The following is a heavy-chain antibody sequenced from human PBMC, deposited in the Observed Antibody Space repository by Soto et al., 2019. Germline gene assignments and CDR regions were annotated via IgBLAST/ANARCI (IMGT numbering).Heavy chain of an antibody. CDR1: GFTFGDYT. V-gene: IGHV3-49*03. Sequence: GGSLRLSCTASGFTFGDYTMSWFRQAPGEALEWVAFIRSRAYGATTDYAASVKGRFSISRDDSISTTYLQMNNLKTADTAVFYCPRHRASYNHGDHYLMDRCGPGTTVTFSS. CDR3: PRHRASYNHGDHYLMDR. CDR2: IRSRAYGATT. D-gene: IGHD4-17*01. J-gene: IGHJ6*02.